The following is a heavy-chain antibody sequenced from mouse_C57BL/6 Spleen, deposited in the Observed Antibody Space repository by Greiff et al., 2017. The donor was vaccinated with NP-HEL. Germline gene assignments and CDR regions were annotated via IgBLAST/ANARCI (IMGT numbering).Heavy chain of an antibody. CDR2: IDPETGGT. V-gene: IGHV1-15*01. Sequence: QVQLQQSGAELVRPGASVTLSCKASGYTFTDYEMHWVKQTPVHGLEWIGAIDPETGGTAYNQKFKGKAILTADKSSSTAYMELRSLTSEDSAVYYCTRSPYGSSTFDYWGQGTTLTVSS. CDR1: GYTFTDYE. J-gene: IGHJ2*01. CDR3: TRSPYGSSTFDY. D-gene: IGHD1-1*01.